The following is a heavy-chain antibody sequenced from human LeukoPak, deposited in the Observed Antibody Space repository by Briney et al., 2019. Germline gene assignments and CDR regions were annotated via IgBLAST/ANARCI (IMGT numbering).Heavy chain of an antibody. Sequence: KASETLSLTCTVSGGSISSGGYYWSWIRQHPGKGLEWIGYIYYSGSTYYNPSLRSRVTISIDTSKKHFFLKLNSVTAADTAVYYCATGYGDFRVEGRYFYSWGQGTPVTVSS. CDR2: IYYSGST. CDR1: GGSISSGGYY. CDR3: ATGYGDFRVEGRYFYS. J-gene: IGHJ4*02. D-gene: IGHD4-17*01. V-gene: IGHV4-31*03.